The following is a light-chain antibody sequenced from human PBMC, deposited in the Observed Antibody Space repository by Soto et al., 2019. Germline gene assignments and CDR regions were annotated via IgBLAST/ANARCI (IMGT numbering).Light chain of an antibody. Sequence: EIVLTQSPATLSLSPGERATLSCRASQSVSSYLDWYQQKPGQPPRLLIYDASNRATGIPARLTGSGSGRDGTLTISSLEPQDFVVYYCQQRSNWPPWTFGQGTKVEIK. V-gene: IGKV3-11*02. J-gene: IGKJ1*01. CDR2: DAS. CDR1: QSVSSY. CDR3: QQRSNWPPWT.